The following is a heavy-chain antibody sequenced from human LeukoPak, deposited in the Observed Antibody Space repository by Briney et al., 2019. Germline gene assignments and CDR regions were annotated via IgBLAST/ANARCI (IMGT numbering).Heavy chain of an antibody. Sequence: PSETLSLTCAVYGGSFSGYYWSWIRQPPGKGLEWIGSIYYSGSTYYNPSPKSRVTISVDTSKNQLSLKLSSVTAADTAVYYCATNNVRDNWFDPWGQGTLVTVSS. CDR2: IYYSGST. CDR3: ATNNVRDNWFDP. D-gene: IGHD1/OR15-1a*01. J-gene: IGHJ5*02. V-gene: IGHV4-34*01. CDR1: GGSFSGYY.